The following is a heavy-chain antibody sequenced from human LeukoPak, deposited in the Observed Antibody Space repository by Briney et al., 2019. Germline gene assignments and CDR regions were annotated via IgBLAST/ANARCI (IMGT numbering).Heavy chain of an antibody. D-gene: IGHD2-2*02. CDR3: ASGDCVSTSCHIRGYY. CDR2: IYYSGST. J-gene: IGHJ4*02. CDR1: GVSISSSTYY. Sequence: PSETLSLTCTVSGVSISSSTYYWGWLRQPPGKGLEWIGSIYYSGSTYYNPSLKSRVTISVDRPKTQLPLKLSSVPAADTAVYYCASGDCVSTSCHIRGYYGGEGTLVTVP. V-gene: IGHV4-39*01.